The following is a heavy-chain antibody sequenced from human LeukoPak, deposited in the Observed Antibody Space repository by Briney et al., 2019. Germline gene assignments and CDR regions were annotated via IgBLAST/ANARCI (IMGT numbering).Heavy chain of an antibody. J-gene: IGHJ4*02. CDR2: IYHSGST. CDR1: DYSISTGYY. V-gene: IGHV4-38-2*01. D-gene: IGHD3-16*02. Sequence: SETLSLTCAVSDYSISTGYYCGSIRQPPGKGLEWLGRIYHSGSTYYNPPRKSRVTISVDTPKNQFSLKLTSLTAAATPWYNCARASHVWGSYRPAGDYWGQGTLVTVSS. CDR3: ARASHVWGSYRPAGDY.